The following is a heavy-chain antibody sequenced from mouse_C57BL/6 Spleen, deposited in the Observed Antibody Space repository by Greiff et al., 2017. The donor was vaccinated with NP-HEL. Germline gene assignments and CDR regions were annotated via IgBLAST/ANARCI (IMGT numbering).Heavy chain of an antibody. J-gene: IGHJ4*01. CDR3: AREEAAQATDYAMDY. CDR2: IDPSDSYT. Sequence: QVQLQQPGAELVMHGATVKLSCKASGYTFTSYWMHWVKQRPGQGLEWIGEIDPSDSYTNYNQKFKGKSTLTVDKSSSTAYMQLSSLTSEDSAVYYCAREEAAQATDYAMDYWGQGTSVTVSS. V-gene: IGHV1-69*01. CDR1: GYTFTSYW. D-gene: IGHD3-2*02.